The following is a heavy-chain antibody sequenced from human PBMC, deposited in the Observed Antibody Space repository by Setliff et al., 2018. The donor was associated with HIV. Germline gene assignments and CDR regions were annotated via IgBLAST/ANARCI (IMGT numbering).Heavy chain of an antibody. CDR1: GFTFRNYA. J-gene: IGHJ4*02. D-gene: IGHD3-10*01. V-gene: IGHV3-21*04. CDR2: IGGHGSII. Sequence: GGSLRLSCAASGFTFRNYAMGWVRQGPGKGLEWVSTIGGHGSIIHYADSVKGRFTISRDNAKNSLHLQLDSLSAEDAAVYFCARDGHLYGQPFDYWGQGALVTVSS. CDR3: ARDGHLYGQPFDY.